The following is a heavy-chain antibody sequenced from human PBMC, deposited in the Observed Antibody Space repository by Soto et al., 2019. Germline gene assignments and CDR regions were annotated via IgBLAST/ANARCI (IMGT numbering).Heavy chain of an antibody. CDR1: GDSMTKYY. CDR3: ARTVGAAYYFDL. Sequence: SETLSLTCNVSGDSMTKYYWSWIRQPAGKGLEWIGRIYMSGSTNYNPSLKSRVTMSIDTSNNHFSLDLKSVTAADTAVYYCARTVGAAYYFDLWGQGALVTV. V-gene: IGHV4-4*07. J-gene: IGHJ4*02. CDR2: IYMSGST. D-gene: IGHD1-26*01.